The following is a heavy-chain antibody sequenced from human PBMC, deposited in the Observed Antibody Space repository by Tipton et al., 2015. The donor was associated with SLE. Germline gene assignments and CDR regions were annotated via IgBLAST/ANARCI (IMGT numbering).Heavy chain of an antibody. Sequence: LRLSCTVSGGSISSYYWSWIRQPPGKGLEWIGYIYYSGSTNYNPSLKSRVTISVDTSKNQFSLKLSSVTAADTAVYYCARDFGSSGSFDYWGQRTLVTVSS. V-gene: IGHV4-59*01. CDR2: IYYSGST. CDR1: GGSISSYY. D-gene: IGHD6-13*01. CDR3: ARDFGSSGSFDY. J-gene: IGHJ4*02.